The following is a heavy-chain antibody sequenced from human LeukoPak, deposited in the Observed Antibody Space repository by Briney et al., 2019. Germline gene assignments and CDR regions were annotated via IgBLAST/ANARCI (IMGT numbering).Heavy chain of an antibody. CDR1: GDSISSSSYY. D-gene: IGHD6-13*01. J-gene: IGHJ6*02. CDR2: IHYSGSS. CDR3: AVSSGTGPDYYGMDV. Sequence: PSETLSLTCTVSGDSISSSSYYWGWIRQPPGKGLEWIGTIHYSGSSYYNPSLKSRVTISVDTSKNQFSLKVYSVTAADTAVYYCAVSSGTGPDYYGMDVWGQGTTVTVSS. V-gene: IGHV4-39*01.